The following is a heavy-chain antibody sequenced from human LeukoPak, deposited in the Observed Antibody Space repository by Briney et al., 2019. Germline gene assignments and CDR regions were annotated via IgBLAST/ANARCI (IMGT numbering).Heavy chain of an antibody. Sequence: PGGSLRLSCAASGFTFTTYGMHWVRQAPGKGLEWVAVIRNDGTNTYYTDSVKGRFTISRDNSKNMLYLQMNSLRAEDTAVYYCARGLYCTSTSCYFVGGNYYYYMDVWGKGTTVTVSS. J-gene: IGHJ6*03. CDR2: IRNDGTNT. CDR3: ARGLYCTSTSCYFVGGNYYYYMDV. CDR1: GFTFTTYG. D-gene: IGHD2-2*01. V-gene: IGHV3-33*01.